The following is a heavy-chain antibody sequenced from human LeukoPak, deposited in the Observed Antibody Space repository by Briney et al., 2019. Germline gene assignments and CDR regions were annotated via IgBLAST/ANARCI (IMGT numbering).Heavy chain of an antibody. CDR2: INSDGSAT. CDR3: TRDHGLDV. Sequence: GGSLRLSCAASGFTFSSYWMSWVRQAPGKGLMWVSQINSDGSATSCADPVKGRCTISRDNAENMLYLEMNSLRVEDTAVYFCTRDHGLDVWGRGTTVTVSS. CDR1: GFTFSSYW. J-gene: IGHJ6*02. V-gene: IGHV3-74*01.